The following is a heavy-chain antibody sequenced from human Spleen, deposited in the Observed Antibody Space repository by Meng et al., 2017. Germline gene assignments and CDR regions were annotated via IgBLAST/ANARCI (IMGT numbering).Heavy chain of an antibody. CDR3: ARLYVVAGAVVYYYYGMDV. CDR1: GGSFSSYY. V-gene: IGHV4-34*01. CDR2: INPSGGT. J-gene: IGHJ6*02. Sequence: ESLKISCAVYGGSFSSYYWSWIRQPPGKGLEWIGEINPSGGTNYNPSLKSRVTISVDRSKNQFSLKLSSVTAADTAVYYCARLYVVAGAVVYYYYGMDVWGQGTTVTVSS. D-gene: IGHD6-19*01.